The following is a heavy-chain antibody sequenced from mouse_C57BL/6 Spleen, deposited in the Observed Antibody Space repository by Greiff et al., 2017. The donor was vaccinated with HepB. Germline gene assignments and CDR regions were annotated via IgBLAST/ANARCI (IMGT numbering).Heavy chain of an antibody. CDR2: INPSTGGT. V-gene: IGHV1-42*01. J-gene: IGHJ1*03. Sequence: VQLQQSGPELVKPGASVKISCKASGYSFTGYYMNWVKQSPEKSLEWIGEINPSTGGTTYNQKFKAKATLTGDKSSSTAYMQLKSLTSEDSAVYYCARSLYYYGSSGWYFDVWGTGTTVTVSS. CDR1: GYSFTGYY. D-gene: IGHD1-1*01. CDR3: ARSLYYYGSSGWYFDV.